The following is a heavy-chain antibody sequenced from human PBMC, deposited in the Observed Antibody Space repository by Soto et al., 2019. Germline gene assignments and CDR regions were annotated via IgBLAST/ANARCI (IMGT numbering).Heavy chain of an antibody. CDR3: ARGYDEYVLDY. J-gene: IGHJ4*02. V-gene: IGHV4-59*08. CDR2: IYYSGST. CDR1: GGCISSYY. D-gene: IGHD5-12*01. Sequence: QVQLQESGPGLVKPSETLSLTCTVSGGCISSYYWSWIRQPPGKGLEWIGYIYYSGSTNYNPSLVRRVTISVDTSKNQFSLKLSSVTAADTAVYYCARGYDEYVLDYCRQATLVTVSS.